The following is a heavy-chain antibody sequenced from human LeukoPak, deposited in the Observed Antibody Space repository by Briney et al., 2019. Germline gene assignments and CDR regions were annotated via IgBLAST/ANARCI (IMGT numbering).Heavy chain of an antibody. V-gene: IGHV4-34*01. D-gene: IGHD3-22*01. Sequence: SETLSLTCTVSGDSLNNRYWDWIRQPTGKGLEWIGEIHAVEGTNYNPSLRSRVTVSLDTSKNQFSLKMRSVTAADTAVYYCTSGTDSRKVGYWGQGTLVTVSS. CDR1: GDSLNNRY. CDR3: TSGTDSRKVGY. CDR2: IHAVEGT. J-gene: IGHJ4*02.